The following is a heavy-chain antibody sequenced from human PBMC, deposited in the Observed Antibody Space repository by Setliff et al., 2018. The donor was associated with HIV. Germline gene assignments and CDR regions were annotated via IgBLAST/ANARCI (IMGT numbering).Heavy chain of an antibody. J-gene: IGHJ4*02. V-gene: IGHV4-59*01. Sequence: SETLSLTCTVSGGSMSSYYWSWIRQPPGKGLEWIGSIYYTGSTDYSPSLMSRVTISLDTPKNQFSLKLNSVIAADTAVYYCARARGRAPLSYYFDSWGQGRLVPSPQ. CDR3: ARARGRAPLSYYFDS. CDR1: GGSMSSYY. CDR2: IYYTGST. D-gene: IGHD2-2*01.